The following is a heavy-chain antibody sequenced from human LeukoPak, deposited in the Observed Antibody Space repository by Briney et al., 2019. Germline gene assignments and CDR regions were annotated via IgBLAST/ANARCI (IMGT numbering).Heavy chain of an antibody. CDR1: GYTFTGYY. J-gene: IGHJ3*02. CDR2: INPNSGGT. V-gene: IGHV1-2*02. D-gene: IGHD3-22*01. CDR3: AKFRSAGTYYYDSGNAFDI. Sequence: ASVKVSCKASGYTFTGYYMHWVRQAPGQGLEWMGWINPNSGGTNYAQKFQGRVTMTRDTSISTAYMELSRLRSDDTAVYYCAKFRSAGTYYYDSGNAFDIWGQGTMVTVSS.